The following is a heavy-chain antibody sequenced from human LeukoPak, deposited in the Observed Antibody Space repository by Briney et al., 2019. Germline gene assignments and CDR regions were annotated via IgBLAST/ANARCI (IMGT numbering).Heavy chain of an antibody. CDR1: GGSISSYY. CDR3: ARQRKGYCSSTSCYRPMDV. Sequence: SETLSLTCTVSGGSISSYYWSWIRQPPGKGLEWIGYIYTSGSTNYNPSLKSRVTISVDTSKNQFSLKLSSVTAADTAVYCCARQRKGYCSSTSCYRPMDVWGKGTTVTVSS. J-gene: IGHJ6*03. CDR2: IYTSGST. D-gene: IGHD2-2*01. V-gene: IGHV4-4*09.